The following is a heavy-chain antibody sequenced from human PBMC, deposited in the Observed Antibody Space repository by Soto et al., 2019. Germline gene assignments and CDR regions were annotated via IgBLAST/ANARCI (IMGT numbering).Heavy chain of an antibody. D-gene: IGHD3-22*01. Sequence: SDTLSLTCTVSGGSISSSSYYWCWIRHPPGKGLEWIGNIYYSGSTYYNPSLKSRVTISVDTSKNQFSLKLSSVTAADTAVYYCARGRAVVGLFDIWGQGTMVTVS. CDR3: ARGRAVVGLFDI. J-gene: IGHJ3*02. V-gene: IGHV4-39*07. CDR2: IYYSGST. CDR1: GGSISSSSYY.